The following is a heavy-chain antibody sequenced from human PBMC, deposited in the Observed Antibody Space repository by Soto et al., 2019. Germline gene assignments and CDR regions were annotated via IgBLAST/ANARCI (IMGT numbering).Heavy chain of an antibody. Sequence: GGSLRLSCAASGFTFSSYWMSWVRQAPGKGLEWVANIKQDGSEKYYVDSVKGRFTISRDNAKNSLYLQMNSLRAEDTAVYYCARARQLGYCSGGSCYSVPNAFDIWGQGTMVTVSS. CDR2: IKQDGSEK. V-gene: IGHV3-7*01. CDR1: GFTFSSYW. CDR3: ARARQLGYCSGGSCYSVPNAFDI. J-gene: IGHJ3*02. D-gene: IGHD2-15*01.